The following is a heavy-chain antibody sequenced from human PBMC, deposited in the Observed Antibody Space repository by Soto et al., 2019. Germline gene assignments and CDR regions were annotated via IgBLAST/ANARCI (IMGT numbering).Heavy chain of an antibody. CDR2: ISAYNGNT. D-gene: IGHD2-15*01. CDR1: GYTFTSYG. V-gene: IGHV1-18*01. J-gene: IGHJ6*03. CDR3: ARVGATSIKSYYYSYMDV. Sequence: GASVKVSCKASGYTFTSYGISWVRQAPGQGLEWMGWISAYNGNTNYAQKLQGRVTMTTDTSTSTVYMELSSLRSEDTAVYYCARVGATSIKSYYYSYMDVWGKGTTVTVSS.